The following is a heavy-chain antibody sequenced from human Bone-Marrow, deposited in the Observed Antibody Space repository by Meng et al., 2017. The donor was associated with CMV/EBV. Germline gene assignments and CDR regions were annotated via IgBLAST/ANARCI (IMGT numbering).Heavy chain of an antibody. Sequence: GSLSSFSWSLSRQPAGKGLEWIRRIYTSGSTNYTPSLKSRVTVSVDTSKNQFSLKLSSVTAADTAVYYCAAGYCSSTSCYGYNWFDPWGQGTLVTVS. J-gene: IGHJ5*02. CDR2: IYTSGST. CDR1: GSLSSFS. CDR3: AAGYCSSTSCYGYNWFDP. D-gene: IGHD2-2*01. V-gene: IGHV4-4*07.